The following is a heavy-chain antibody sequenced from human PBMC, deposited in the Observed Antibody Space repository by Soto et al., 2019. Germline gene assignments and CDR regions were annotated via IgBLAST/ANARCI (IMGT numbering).Heavy chain of an antibody. J-gene: IGHJ5*02. Sequence: QVHLVQSGAEVKTPGASVKVSCQASGYTFFTYDVSWVRQAPGQGLEWMGWISAYSGDTKYAQKFQGRVTTTTDTFTTTAYLEPGGLSSDDTAVCDCARHYGPTTSVSWFDPWGQGTLVTVSS. CDR1: GYTFFTYD. V-gene: IGHV1-18*01. CDR3: ARHYGPTTSVSWFDP. D-gene: IGHD3-16*01. CDR2: ISAYSGDT.